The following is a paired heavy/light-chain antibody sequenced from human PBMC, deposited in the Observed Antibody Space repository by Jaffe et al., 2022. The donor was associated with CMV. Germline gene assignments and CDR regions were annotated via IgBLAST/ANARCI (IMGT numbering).Light chain of an antibody. CDR3: QSYDSSLSAVV. V-gene: IGLV1-40*01. Sequence: QSVLTQPPSVSGAPGQTVTISCTGRSSNIGAGYDVHWYHQIRGSAPKLLMYANAYRPSGATDRFSGSTSGSSGSLVITGLQAEDEADYYCQSYDSSLSAVVFGGGTKVTVL. J-gene: IGLJ2*01. CDR2: ANA. CDR1: SSNIGAGYD.
Heavy chain of an antibody. J-gene: IGHJ4*02. CDR3: ARSYYSDSDGHYHQYVTFES. Sequence: QLQLLESGPGLLKSSETLSLTCSVSGDSITSSNYYWAWIRQPPGKGLEWIGSLHSSGSTYYSPSFKSRLNISIDASEDHFSLKLSSVTASDTAVYYCARSYYSDSDGHYHQYVTFESWGQGTLVIVSS. CDR1: GDSITSSNYY. D-gene: IGHD3-22*01. CDR2: LHSSGST. V-gene: IGHV4-39*02.